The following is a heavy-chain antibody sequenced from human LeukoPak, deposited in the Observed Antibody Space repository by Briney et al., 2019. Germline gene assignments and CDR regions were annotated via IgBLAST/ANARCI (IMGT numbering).Heavy chain of an antibody. CDR2: IIPILGIA. J-gene: IGHJ6*02. Sequence: ASVKVSCKASGGTFSSYAISWVRQAPGQGLEWMGRIIPILGIANYAQKFQGRVTITADKSASTAYMELSSLRSEDTAVYYCARDLATRSAAAGRRNYYYGMDVWGQGTTVTVSS. D-gene: IGHD6-13*01. V-gene: IGHV1-69*04. CDR1: GGTFSSYA. CDR3: ARDLATRSAAAGRRNYYYGMDV.